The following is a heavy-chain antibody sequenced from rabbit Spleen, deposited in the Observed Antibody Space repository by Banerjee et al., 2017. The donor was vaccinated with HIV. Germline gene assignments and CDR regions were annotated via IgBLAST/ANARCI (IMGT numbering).Heavy chain of an antibody. Sequence: QSLEESGGDLVKPEGSLTLTCTASGFTFSSNDYMCWVRQAPGKGLEWIACTVGGRSTFTYYASWAKGRFTISKASSTTVTLQMTSLTAADTATYFCARFYAGYGDFGYAAMWGQGTLVTVS. CDR1: GFTFSSNDY. D-gene: IGHD7-1*01. CDR2: TVGGRSTFT. J-gene: IGHJ4*01. V-gene: IGHV1S40*01. CDR3: ARFYAGYGDFGYAAM.